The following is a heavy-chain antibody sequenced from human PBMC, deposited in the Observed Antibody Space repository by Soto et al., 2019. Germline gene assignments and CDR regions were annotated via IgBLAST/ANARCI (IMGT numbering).Heavy chain of an antibody. CDR3: AKDKGEGPPMVRGMDV. CDR2: ISWNSGSI. CDR1: GFTFDDYA. J-gene: IGHJ6*02. Sequence: EVQLVESGGGLVQPGRSLRLSCAASGFTFDDYAMHWVRQAPGKGLEWVSGISWNSGSIGYADSVKGRFTISRDNAKNSLYLQMNSLGAEDTALYYCAKDKGEGPPMVRGMDVWGQGTTVTVSS. D-gene: IGHD3-10*01. V-gene: IGHV3-9*01.